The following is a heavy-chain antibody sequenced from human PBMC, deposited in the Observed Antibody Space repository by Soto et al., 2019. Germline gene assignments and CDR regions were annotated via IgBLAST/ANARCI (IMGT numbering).Heavy chain of an antibody. Sequence: SATLSLTCAVYGGSFSNYFWSWISQPPGKGLEWIVEINHRGFTNYNPSLKSRVTMSVDTSKNQFSLKLSSVTAADTAVYYCARTGSGDSHYWGQGTLVT. CDR3: ARTGSGDSHY. CDR2: INHRGFT. CDR1: GGSFSNYF. J-gene: IGHJ4*02. D-gene: IGHD3-22*01. V-gene: IGHV4-34*01.